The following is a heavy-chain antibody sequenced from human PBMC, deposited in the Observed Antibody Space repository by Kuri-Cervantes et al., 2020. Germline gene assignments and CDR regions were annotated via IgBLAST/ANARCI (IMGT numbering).Heavy chain of an antibody. J-gene: IGHJ4*02. Sequence: GGSLRLSCAASGFTFSDYYMSWIRQAPGKGLEWISYISSSGSSISYADSMKGRFTISRDNAKNSLYLQLNSLRAEDTAVYYCARGGIVVVPAAMANFDYWGQGTLVTVSS. CDR3: ARGGIVVVPAAMANFDY. CDR1: GFTFSDYY. D-gene: IGHD2-2*01. V-gene: IGHV3-11*01. CDR2: ISSSGSSI.